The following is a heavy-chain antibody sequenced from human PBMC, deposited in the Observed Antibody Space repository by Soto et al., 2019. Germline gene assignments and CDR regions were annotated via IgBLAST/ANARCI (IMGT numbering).Heavy chain of an antibody. CDR2: IYSGGST. V-gene: IGHV3-53*01. Sequence: EVQLVESGGGLIQPGGSLRLSCAASGFTVSSNYMSWVRQAPGKGLEWVSVIYSGGSTYYADSVKGRFTISRDNSKNTLYLQMNSLRAEDTAVYYCARASPFRIAVAGTSPWYDYWGQGTLVTVSS. D-gene: IGHD6-19*01. CDR3: ARASPFRIAVAGTSPWYDY. CDR1: GFTVSSNY. J-gene: IGHJ4*02.